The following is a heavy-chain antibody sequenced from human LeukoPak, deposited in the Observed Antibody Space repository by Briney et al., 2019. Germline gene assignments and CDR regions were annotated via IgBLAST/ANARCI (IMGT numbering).Heavy chain of an antibody. D-gene: IGHD3-22*01. CDR2: ISSSSFTI. J-gene: IGHJ4*02. CDR3: ARNYYESYGVYNGDCY. Sequence: GGSLRLSCAASGFTFSSYSMNWVRQAPGKGLEWVSHISSSSFTIHYTDSVKGRFTVSRDNAKNTLYLQMNSLRAEDTDVYYCARNYYESYGVYNGDCYWGQGALVTVSS. CDR1: GFTFSSYS. V-gene: IGHV3-48*01.